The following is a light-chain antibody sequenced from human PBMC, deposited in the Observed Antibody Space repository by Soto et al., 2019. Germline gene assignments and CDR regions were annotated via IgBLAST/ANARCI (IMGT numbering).Light chain of an antibody. CDR1: SSDVGGYNY. J-gene: IGLJ1*01. V-gene: IGLV2-14*01. CDR3: SSYTSSSTLYV. CDR2: EVS. Sequence: QSATTQPASVSGSPGQSITISCTGTSSDVGGYNYVSWYQQHPGKAPKLMIYEVSNRPPGVSNRFSGSKSGNTASLTISGLQAEDEADYYCSSYTSSSTLYVFGTGTKVTVL.